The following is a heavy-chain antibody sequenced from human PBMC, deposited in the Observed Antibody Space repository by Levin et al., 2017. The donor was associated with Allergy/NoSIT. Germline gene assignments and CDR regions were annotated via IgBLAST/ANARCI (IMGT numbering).Heavy chain of an antibody. Sequence: GGSLRLSCKGSGYSFTTYWISWVRQMPGKGLEWMGKIDPTDSYTNYRPSFQGHVTISADKSISTAYLQWSSLKASDTAMYYCARSAGTVPNWFDPWGQGTLVTVSS. V-gene: IGHV5-10-1*01. J-gene: IGHJ5*02. CDR1: GYSFTTYW. D-gene: IGHD6-13*01. CDR2: IDPTDSYT. CDR3: ARSAGTVPNWFDP.